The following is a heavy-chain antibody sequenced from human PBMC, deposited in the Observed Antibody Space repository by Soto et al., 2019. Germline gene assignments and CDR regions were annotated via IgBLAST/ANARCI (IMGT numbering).Heavy chain of an antibody. J-gene: IGHJ4*02. CDR3: ARGSRGYDFWSGYNDY. D-gene: IGHD3-3*01. Sequence: GGSLRLSCAASGFTFSSYGMHWVRQAPGKGLEWVAVIWYDGSNKYYADSVKGRFTISRDNSKNTLYLQMNSLRAEDTAVYYCARGSRGYDFWSGYNDYWGQGTLVTVSS. V-gene: IGHV3-33*01. CDR1: GFTFSSYG. CDR2: IWYDGSNK.